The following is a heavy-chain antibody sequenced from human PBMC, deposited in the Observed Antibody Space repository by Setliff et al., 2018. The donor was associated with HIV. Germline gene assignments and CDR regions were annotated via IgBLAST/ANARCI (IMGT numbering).Heavy chain of an antibody. CDR2: ISAYNGNT. D-gene: IGHD3-22*01. CDR1: GYTFTDYG. V-gene: IGHV1-18*01. CDR3: ARDKAYYYDSSGSYDAFDI. J-gene: IGHJ3*02. Sequence: ASVMVSCKASGYTFTDYGISWVRQAPGQGLEWMGWISAYNGNTNYAQKLQGRVTMTTDTSTSTAYMELRSLRSDDTAMYYCARDKAYYYDSSGSYDAFDIWGQGTMVTVSS.